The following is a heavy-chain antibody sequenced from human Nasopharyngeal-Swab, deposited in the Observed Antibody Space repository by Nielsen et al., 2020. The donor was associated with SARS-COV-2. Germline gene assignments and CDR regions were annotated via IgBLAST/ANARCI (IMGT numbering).Heavy chain of an antibody. D-gene: IGHD1-7*01. V-gene: IGHV4-59*01. Sequence: WIRQPPGKGLEWIGYIYYSGSTNYNPSLKSRVTISVDTSKNQFSRKLSSVTAADTAVYYCARGGPGLELFSRFDPWGQGTLVTVSS. J-gene: IGHJ5*02. CDR2: IYYSGST. CDR3: ARGGPGLELFSRFDP.